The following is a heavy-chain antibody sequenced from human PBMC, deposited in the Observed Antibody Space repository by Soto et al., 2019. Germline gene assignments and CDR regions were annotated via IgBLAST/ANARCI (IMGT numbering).Heavy chain of an antibody. D-gene: IGHD2-15*01. Sequence: SETLSLTCTVSGGSISSGGYYWAWIRQPPGKGLEWIGYAYYSGSTNYNPSLKSRVTMSVDTSKNQFSLKLNSVTAADTAVYYCARTYCSVGDCYPGGNWFDPWGQGTLVTVSS. CDR3: ARTYCSVGDCYPGGNWFDP. V-gene: IGHV4-61*08. CDR1: GGSISSGGYY. J-gene: IGHJ5*02. CDR2: AYYSGST.